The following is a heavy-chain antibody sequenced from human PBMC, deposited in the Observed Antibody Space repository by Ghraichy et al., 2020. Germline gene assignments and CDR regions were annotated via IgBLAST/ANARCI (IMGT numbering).Heavy chain of an antibody. CDR1: GGTFSSYA. Sequence: SVKVSCKASGGTFSSYAISWVRQAPGQGLEWMGRIIPILGIANYAQKFQGRVTITADKSTSTAYMELSSLRSEDTAVYYCARDGLIVEMAYYYYYGMDVWGQGTTVTVSS. D-gene: IGHD5-24*01. CDR2: IIPILGIA. CDR3: ARDGLIVEMAYYYYYGMDV. J-gene: IGHJ6*02. V-gene: IGHV1-69*04.